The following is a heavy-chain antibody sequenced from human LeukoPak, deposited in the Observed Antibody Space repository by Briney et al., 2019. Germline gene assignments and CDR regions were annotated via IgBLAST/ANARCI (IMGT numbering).Heavy chain of an antibody. V-gene: IGHV4-34*01. CDR1: GGSFSGYY. CDR2: INHSGST. Sequence: SETLSLTCAVYGGSFSGYYWSWIRQPPGKGLEWIGEINHSGSTNYNPSLKSRVTISVGTSKNQFSLKLSSVTAADTAVYYCARWEYCSGGSCYPYWGQGTMVTVSS. D-gene: IGHD2-15*01. CDR3: ARWEYCSGGSCYPY. J-gene: IGHJ4*02.